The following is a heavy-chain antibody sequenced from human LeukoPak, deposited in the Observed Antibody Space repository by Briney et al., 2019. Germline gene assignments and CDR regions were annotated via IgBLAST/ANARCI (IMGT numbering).Heavy chain of an antibody. J-gene: IGHJ4*02. Sequence: GGSLRLSCAASGFTFSSYSMNWVRQAPGKGLEWVSSISSSSSYIYYADSAKGRFTISRDNAKNSLYLQMNSLRAEDTAVYYCARDWSSGYDYAFDYWGQGTLVTVSS. CDR1: GFTFSSYS. D-gene: IGHD5-12*01. CDR2: ISSSSSYI. CDR3: ARDWSSGYDYAFDY. V-gene: IGHV3-21*01.